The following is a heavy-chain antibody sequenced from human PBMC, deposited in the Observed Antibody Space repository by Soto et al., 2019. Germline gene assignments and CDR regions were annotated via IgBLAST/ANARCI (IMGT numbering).Heavy chain of an antibody. Sequence: QVQLVESGGGVVQPGRSLRLSCAASGFTFSSYAMHWVRQAPGKGLEWVAVISYDGSNKYYADSVKGRFTISRDNSKNTLYLQMNSLRAEDTAVYYCARGGKLRYVDHGLDYWGQGTLVTVSS. CDR2: ISYDGSNK. CDR1: GFTFSSYA. CDR3: ARGGKLRYVDHGLDY. J-gene: IGHJ4*02. D-gene: IGHD3-9*01. V-gene: IGHV3-30-3*01.